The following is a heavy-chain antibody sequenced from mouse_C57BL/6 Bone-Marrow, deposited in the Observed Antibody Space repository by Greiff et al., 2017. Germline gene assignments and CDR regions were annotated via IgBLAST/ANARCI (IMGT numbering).Heavy chain of an antibody. Sequence: QVQLQQPGAELVKPGASVKVSCKASGYTFTSYWMNWVKQRPGQGLEWIGRIHPSDSDTNYNHKFKGKATLTVDKSSSTAYMQRSILTSEDAAVYYCSMGTTGVNADDVWGTGTTVTVSS. CDR3: SMGTTGVNADDV. V-gene: IGHV1-74*01. CDR2: IHPSDSDT. CDR1: GYTFTSYW. J-gene: IGHJ1*03. D-gene: IGHD2-14*01.